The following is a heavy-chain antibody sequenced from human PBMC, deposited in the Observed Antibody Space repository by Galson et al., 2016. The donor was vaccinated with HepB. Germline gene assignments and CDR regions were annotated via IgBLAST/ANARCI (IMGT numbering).Heavy chain of an antibody. V-gene: IGHV4-59*01. CDR1: GASITSNY. Sequence: SETLSLTCTVSGASITSNYWGWIRQPPGKGLEWIGQMYSGGTTNYNPSLKRRVTISLDTSKNQFSLKLRSVTAADTAIYYCARDMFAARRGFDPWGQGTLVTVSS. CDR2: MYSGGTT. J-gene: IGHJ5*02. CDR3: ARDMFAARRGFDP. D-gene: IGHD3-10*02.